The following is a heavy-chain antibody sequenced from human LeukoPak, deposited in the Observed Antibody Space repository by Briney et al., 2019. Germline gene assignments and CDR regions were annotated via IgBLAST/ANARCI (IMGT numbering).Heavy chain of an antibody. Sequence: GGSLRLSRAASGFTFSNYWMHWVRQAPGKGLVWVSRIDNGGSDTSHADSVKGRFTISRDNAKNTLYLQMNSLRAEDTAVYYCARGEGWHCSGSDCFTHWFDPWGQGALVTVSS. V-gene: IGHV3-74*01. CDR1: GFTFSNYW. J-gene: IGHJ5*02. CDR2: IDNGGSDT. D-gene: IGHD2-2*02. CDR3: ARGEGWHCSGSDCFTHWFDP.